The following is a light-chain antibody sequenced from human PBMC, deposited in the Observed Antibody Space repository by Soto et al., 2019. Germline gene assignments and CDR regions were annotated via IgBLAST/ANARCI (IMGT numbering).Light chain of an antibody. J-gene: IGKJ5*01. CDR3: QQYNSYSGT. V-gene: IGKV1-5*01. CDR1: QSISVW. Sequence: DIKMTQSPSTLSASVGDRVTITCRASQSISVWLAWYQQKPGKAPKLLIYDASSLESGVPSRFSGSGSGTEFTLTISSLQPDDFATYYCQQYNSYSGTFGQGTRLEIK. CDR2: DAS.